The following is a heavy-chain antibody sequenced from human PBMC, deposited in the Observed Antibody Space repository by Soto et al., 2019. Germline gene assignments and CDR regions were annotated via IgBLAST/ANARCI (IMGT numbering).Heavy chain of an antibody. Sequence: GGSLRLSCAASGFTFSSYGMHWVRQAPGKGLEWVAVISYDGSNKYYADSVKGRFTISRDNSKNTLYLQMNSLRAEDTAVYYCAKSDYGNMDVWGKGTTVTVSS. D-gene: IGHD4-17*01. J-gene: IGHJ6*03. CDR3: AKSDYGNMDV. CDR1: GFTFSSYG. V-gene: IGHV3-30*18. CDR2: ISYDGSNK.